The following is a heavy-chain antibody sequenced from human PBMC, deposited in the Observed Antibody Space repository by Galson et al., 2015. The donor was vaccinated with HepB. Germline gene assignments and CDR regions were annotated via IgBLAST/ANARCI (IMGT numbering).Heavy chain of an antibody. Sequence: SVKVSCKVSGYTLTELSMHWVRQAPGKGLEWMGGFDPEDGETIYAQKFQGRVTMTEDTSTDTAYMELSSLRSEDTAVYYCARGRIFAATEGHPDAFDIWGQGTMVTVSS. CDR3: ARGRIFAATEGHPDAFDI. J-gene: IGHJ3*02. CDR1: GYTLTELS. V-gene: IGHV1-24*01. CDR2: FDPEDGET. D-gene: IGHD3-3*01.